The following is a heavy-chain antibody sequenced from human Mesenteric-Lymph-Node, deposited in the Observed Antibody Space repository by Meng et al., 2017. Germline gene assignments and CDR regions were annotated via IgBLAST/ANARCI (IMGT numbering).Heavy chain of an antibody. CDR2: ISWSSETI. Sequence: GGSLRLSCAASGFTFDDYAMYWVRQAPGKGLEWVSGISWSSETIAYAASVKGRFTVPRDNAKNSLYLQMNSLRPEDTAFYCCAIDILPAATGLESWGQGTLVTVSS. J-gene: IGHJ4*02. D-gene: IGHD2-2*01. CDR1: GFTFDDYA. CDR3: AIDILPAATGLES. V-gene: IGHV3-9*01.